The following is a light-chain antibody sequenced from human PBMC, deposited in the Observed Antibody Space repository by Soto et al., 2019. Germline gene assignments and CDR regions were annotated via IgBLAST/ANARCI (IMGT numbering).Light chain of an antibody. J-gene: IGKJ4*01. V-gene: IGKV3-11*01. Sequence: EIVLTQSPATLSLCPGDRATLSCRASQSVGSYLGWYQQRPDQAPRLLIYDASNRATGIPARFSGSGSGTDFTLTISSLEPEDFAVYYCQQRSDWPSTFGGGTKVEIK. CDR1: QSVGSY. CDR3: QQRSDWPST. CDR2: DAS.